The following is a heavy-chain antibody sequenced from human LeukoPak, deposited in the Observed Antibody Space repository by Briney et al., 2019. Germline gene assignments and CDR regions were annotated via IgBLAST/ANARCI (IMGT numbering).Heavy chain of an antibody. V-gene: IGHV3-23*01. Sequence: PGASLRLFYAASGFTFSKNGMSWVRQAPGKGLEWVSTVNDNGANTHYAASVKGRFTISRDNSRNTLLLEMNSLRADDTALYYCTKGDGGYYPIDNWGQGTLVIVSS. CDR3: TKGDGGYYPIDN. CDR2: VNDNGANT. J-gene: IGHJ4*02. D-gene: IGHD1-26*01. CDR1: GFTFSKNG.